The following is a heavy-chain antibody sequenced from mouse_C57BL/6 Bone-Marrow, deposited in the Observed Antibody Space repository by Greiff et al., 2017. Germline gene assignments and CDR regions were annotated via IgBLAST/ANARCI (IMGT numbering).Heavy chain of an antibody. CDR2: IYPRSGNT. CDR1: GYTFTSYG. Sequence: VQLQQSGAELARPGASVKLSCKASGYTFTSYGISWVKQRTGQGLEWIGEIYPRSGNTYYNEKFKGQATLTADKSSSTAYMELRSLTSEDSAVYFCARSGGRYAMDYWGQGTSVTVSS. D-gene: IGHD1-1*02. V-gene: IGHV1-81*01. CDR3: ARSGGRYAMDY. J-gene: IGHJ4*01.